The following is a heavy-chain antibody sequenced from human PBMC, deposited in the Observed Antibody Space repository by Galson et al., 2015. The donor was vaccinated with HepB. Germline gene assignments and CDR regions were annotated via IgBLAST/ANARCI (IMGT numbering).Heavy chain of an antibody. J-gene: IGHJ4*02. Sequence: SLRLSCAASGFNFSSYAMHWVRQAPGKGLEWVAVISYDGSNKYYADSVKGRFTISRDNSKNTLYLQMNSLRAEDTAVYYCARDTFDWAFDYWGQGTLVTVSS. V-gene: IGHV3-30-3*01. CDR3: ARDTFDWAFDY. D-gene: IGHD3-9*01. CDR1: GFNFSSYA. CDR2: ISYDGSNK.